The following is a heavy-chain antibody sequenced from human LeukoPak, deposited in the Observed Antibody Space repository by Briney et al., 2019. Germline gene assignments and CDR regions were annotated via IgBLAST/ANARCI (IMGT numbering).Heavy chain of an antibody. CDR3: AKDSGSYLYYYYYMDV. Sequence: GGSLRLSCAASGFTFSNYAMSWVRQAPGKGLEWVSALGGSGINTYYADSVKGRFTISRDNSKNTLYLQMNSLRAEDTAVYYCAKDSGSYLYYYYYMDVWGKGTTVTVSS. CDR2: LGGSGINT. J-gene: IGHJ6*03. V-gene: IGHV3-23*01. CDR1: GFTFSNYA. D-gene: IGHD1-26*01.